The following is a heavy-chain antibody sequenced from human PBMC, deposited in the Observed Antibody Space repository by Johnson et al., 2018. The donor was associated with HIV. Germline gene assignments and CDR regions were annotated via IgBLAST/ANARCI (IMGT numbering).Heavy chain of an antibody. J-gene: IGHJ3*02. CDR1: GFTFSSYA. CDR2: IRYDGSNK. CDR3: ARDRGYWDAFDI. Sequence: QVQLVESGGGLVQPGGSLRLSCAASGFTFSSYAMSWVRPAPGTGLEWVAFIRYDGSNKYYADSVQGRFTISRDNATHSLYLQMNSLRAEDTAVYYCARDRGYWDAFDIWGQGTMVTVSS. D-gene: IGHD3-22*01. V-gene: IGHV3-30*02.